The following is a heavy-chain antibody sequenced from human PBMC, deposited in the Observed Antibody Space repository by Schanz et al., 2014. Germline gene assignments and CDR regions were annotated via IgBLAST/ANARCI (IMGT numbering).Heavy chain of an antibody. V-gene: IGHV1-69*10. Sequence: QVQLVQSGAEVKGPGASVKVSCKASGYTFSSYGITWVRQAPGQGLEWMGWIIPSLGLAKYEQKFQDKVTITADTSTTTAYMELSGLRSEDTAVYYCARDRLECGAECYSVEVFEIWGQGTLVIVSS. CDR1: GYTFSSYG. J-gene: IGHJ4*02. CDR2: IIPSLGLA. CDR3: ARDRLECGAECYSVEVFEI. D-gene: IGHD2-21*01.